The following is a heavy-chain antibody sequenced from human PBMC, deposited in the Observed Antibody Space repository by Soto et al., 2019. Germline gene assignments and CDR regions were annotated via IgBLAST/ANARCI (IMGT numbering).Heavy chain of an antibody. Sequence: EVQLLESGGGLVQPGGSLRLSCAASGFTFSSYAMSWVRQAPGKGLEWVSTISSSGGSTYYADSVKGRFTISRDNSKYTRYLQMNRLRAEDTAVYYWAKDGLGVYTYGSYYFDYWGQGTLVTVSS. CDR1: GFTFSSYA. J-gene: IGHJ4*02. D-gene: IGHD5-18*01. CDR3: AKDGLGVYTYGSYYFDY. CDR2: ISSSGGST. V-gene: IGHV3-23*01.